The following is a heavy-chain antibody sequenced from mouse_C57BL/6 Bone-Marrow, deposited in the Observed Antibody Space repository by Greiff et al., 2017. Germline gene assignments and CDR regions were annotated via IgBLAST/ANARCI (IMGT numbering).Heavy chain of an antibody. CDR3: AKHDYCGSRGGGAMDY. V-gene: IGHV2-9*01. CDR2: IWGGGST. CDR1: GFSLTSYG. D-gene: IGHD1-1*01. Sequence: VKLVESGPGLVAPSQSLSITCTVSGFSLTSYGVDWVRQPPGKGLEWLGVIWGGGSTNYNSALMSRLSISKDNSKSQVYLKMNSLQTDDTAMYYCAKHDYCGSRGGGAMDYWGQGTSVTVSS. J-gene: IGHJ4*01.